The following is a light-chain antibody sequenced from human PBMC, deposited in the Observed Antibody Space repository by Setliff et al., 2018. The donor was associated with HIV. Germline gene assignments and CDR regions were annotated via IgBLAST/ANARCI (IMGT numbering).Light chain of an antibody. CDR1: IGSIASYY. CDR3: QFSDVTTYVV. Sequence: NFMLTQPHSVSEPPGKTVTIPCTRSIGSIASYYVQWYQQRPGSSPTIVIYESPKRPSGVTDRCSGAIDSSSNSASLTIPGLKTEDEADSYCQFSDVTTYVVFGGGSKVTGL. J-gene: IGLJ2*01. CDR2: ESP. V-gene: IGLV6-57*01.